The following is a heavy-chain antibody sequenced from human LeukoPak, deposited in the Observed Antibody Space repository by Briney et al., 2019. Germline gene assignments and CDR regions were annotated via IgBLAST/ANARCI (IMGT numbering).Heavy chain of an antibody. CDR2: INHSGST. CDR3: ARHRLSGYYHTIDY. V-gene: IGHV4-34*01. J-gene: IGHJ4*02. Sequence: PSETLSLTCAVYGGSFSGYYWSWIRQPPGKGLEWIGEINHSGSTNYNPSLKSRVTISVDTSKNQFSLKLSSVTAAGTAVYYCARHRLSGYYHTIDYWGQGTLVTVSS. D-gene: IGHD3-22*01. CDR1: GGSFSGYY.